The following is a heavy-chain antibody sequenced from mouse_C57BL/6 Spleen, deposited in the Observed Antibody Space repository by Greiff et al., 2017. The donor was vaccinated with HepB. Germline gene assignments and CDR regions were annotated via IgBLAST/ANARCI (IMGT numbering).Heavy chain of an antibody. D-gene: IGHD4-1*01. CDR3: AQGGNWEPFAY. CDR1: GYTFTSYW. CDR2: IDPNSGGT. Sequence: QVQLKQPGAELVKPGASVKLSCKASGYTFTSYWMHWVKQRPGRGLEWIGRIDPNSGGTKYNEKFKSKATLTVDKPSSTAYMQLSSLTSEDSAVYYCAQGGNWEPFAYWGQGTLVTVSA. V-gene: IGHV1-72*01. J-gene: IGHJ3*01.